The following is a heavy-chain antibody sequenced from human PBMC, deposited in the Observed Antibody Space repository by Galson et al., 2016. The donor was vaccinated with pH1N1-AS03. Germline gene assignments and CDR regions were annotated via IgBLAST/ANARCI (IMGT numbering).Heavy chain of an antibody. CDR1: GFPFSTYW. V-gene: IGHV3-74*03. D-gene: IGHD3-9*01. CDR2: ISPDGTSA. Sequence: SLRLSCAASGFPFSTYWMHWVRQAPGKGLAWVSRISPDGTSALYADSVKGRFTIFRDNTQSTLYLQMDSLTAGDTAVYYCAKPRAADWQAFNYWGRGALVTVSS. CDR3: AKPRAADWQAFNY. J-gene: IGHJ4*02.